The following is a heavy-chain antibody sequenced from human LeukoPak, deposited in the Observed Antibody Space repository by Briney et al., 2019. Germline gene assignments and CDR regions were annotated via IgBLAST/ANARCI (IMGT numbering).Heavy chain of an antibody. V-gene: IGHV1-69-2*01. Sequence: GASVKISCKVSGYTFTDYYMHWVQQAPGKGLEWMGLVDPEDGETIYAEKFQGRVTITADTSTDTAYMELSSLRSEDTAVYYCATMGYCTNGGFYKIGYLGQGTLGNGSS. CDR1: GYTFTDYY. CDR2: VDPEDGET. J-gene: IGHJ4*01. D-gene: IGHD2-8*01. CDR3: ATMGYCTNGGFYKIGY.